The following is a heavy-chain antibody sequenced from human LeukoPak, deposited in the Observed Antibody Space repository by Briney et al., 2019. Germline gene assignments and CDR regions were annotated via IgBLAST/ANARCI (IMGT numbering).Heavy chain of an antibody. CDR1: GYTFTSYG. Sequence: ASVKVSCKASGYTFTSYGISWVRQAPGQGLEWMGWMNPNSGNTGYAQKFQGRVTMTRNTSISTAYMELSSLRSEDTAVYYCARGAPFGVVFYGMDVWGQGTTVTVSS. CDR2: MNPNSGNT. CDR3: ARGAPFGVVFYGMDV. V-gene: IGHV1-8*02. D-gene: IGHD3-3*01. J-gene: IGHJ6*02.